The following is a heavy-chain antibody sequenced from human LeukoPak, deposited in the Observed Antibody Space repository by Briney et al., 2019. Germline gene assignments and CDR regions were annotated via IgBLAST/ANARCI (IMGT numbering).Heavy chain of an antibody. V-gene: IGHV3-21*01. D-gene: IGHD1-26*01. J-gene: IGHJ3*02. CDR2: ISSSSSYI. CDR1: GFTFSSYA. Sequence: PGGSLRLSCAASGFTFSSYAMHWVRQAPGKGLEWVSSISSSSSYIYYADSVKGRFTISRDNAKNSLYLQMNSLRAEDTAVYYCARVSAKSYSDAFDIWGQGTMVTVSS. CDR3: ARVSAKSYSDAFDI.